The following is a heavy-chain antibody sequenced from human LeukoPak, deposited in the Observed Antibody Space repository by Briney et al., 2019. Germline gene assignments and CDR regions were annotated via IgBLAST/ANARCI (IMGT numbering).Heavy chain of an antibody. Sequence: SQTLSLTCTVSGGSISSGSYYWSWIRQPAGKGLEWIGRIYTSGSTNYNPSLKSRVTISVDTSKNQFSLKLSSVTAADTAVYYCARDRGYGSGRLDYWGQGTLVTVSS. D-gene: IGHD3-10*01. V-gene: IGHV4-61*02. CDR3: ARDRGYGSGRLDY. CDR1: GGSISSGSYY. CDR2: IYTSGST. J-gene: IGHJ4*02.